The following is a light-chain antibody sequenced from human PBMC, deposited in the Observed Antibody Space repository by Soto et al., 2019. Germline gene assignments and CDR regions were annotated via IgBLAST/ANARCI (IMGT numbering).Light chain of an antibody. V-gene: IGKV3-15*01. CDR2: GAS. Sequence: EIVMTQSPATLSVSPGERATLSCRASQSVSSXLAWYQQKPGQAPRLLIYGASTRATGIPARFSGSGSGTXXXXXXXXXQSEDFAVYXCQQYNNWPPWTFGQGTKVEIK. CDR3: QQYNNWPPWT. J-gene: IGKJ1*01. CDR1: QSVSSX.